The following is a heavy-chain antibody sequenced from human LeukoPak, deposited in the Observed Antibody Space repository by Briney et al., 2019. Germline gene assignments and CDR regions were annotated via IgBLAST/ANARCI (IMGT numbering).Heavy chain of an antibody. D-gene: IGHD3-10*01. Sequence: ASVKVSCKAPGGTFSSYAISWVRQAPGQGLEWMGGIIPIFGTANYAQKFQGRVTITADESTSTAYMELSSLRSEDTAVYYCASNSEYYGSGSYSPFDYWGQGTLVTVSS. J-gene: IGHJ4*02. CDR2: IIPIFGTA. CDR1: GGTFSSYA. V-gene: IGHV1-69*13. CDR3: ASNSEYYGSGSYSPFDY.